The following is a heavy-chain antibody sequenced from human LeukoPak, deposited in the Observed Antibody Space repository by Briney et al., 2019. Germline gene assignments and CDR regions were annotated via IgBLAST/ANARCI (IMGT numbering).Heavy chain of an antibody. CDR1: GFTFSSYA. V-gene: IGHV3-30*18. D-gene: IGHD6-13*01. CDR2: ISYDGSNK. CDR3: ANGPPYSSTTGAFDI. J-gene: IGHJ3*02. Sequence: PGGSLRLSCAASGFTFSSYAMSWVRQAPGKGLEWVAVISYDGSNKYYADSVKGRFTISRDNSKNTLYLQMNSLRAEDTAVYYCANGPPYSSTTGAFDIWGQGTMVTVSS.